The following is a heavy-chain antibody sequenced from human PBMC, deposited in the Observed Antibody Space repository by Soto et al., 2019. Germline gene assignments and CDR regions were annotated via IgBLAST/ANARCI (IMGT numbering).Heavy chain of an antibody. CDR1: GYTFTSYG. CDR2: ISAYNGNT. CDR3: AWVLTYYYGSWSPNVDY. Sequence: QVQLVQSGAEVKKPGASVKVSCKASGYTFTSYGISWARQAPGQGLEWMGWISAYNGNTNYAQKLQGRVTMTTDTSTSTAYMELRSLRSDDTAVYYCAWVLTYYYGSWSPNVDYWGQGTLVTVPS. V-gene: IGHV1-18*01. J-gene: IGHJ4*02. D-gene: IGHD3-10*01.